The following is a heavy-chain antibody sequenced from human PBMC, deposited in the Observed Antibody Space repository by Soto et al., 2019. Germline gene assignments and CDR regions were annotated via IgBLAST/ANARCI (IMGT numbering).Heavy chain of an antibody. CDR3: ASVPTGDDAFDI. J-gene: IGHJ3*02. CDR1: GGTFSSYA. V-gene: IGHV1-69*13. CDR2: IIPIFGTA. Sequence: VASVKVSCKASGGTFSSYAISWVRQAPGQGLEWMGGIIPIFGTANYAQKFQGRVTITADESTSTAYMELSSLRSGDTAVYYCASVPTGDDAFDIWGQGTMVTVSS. D-gene: IGHD3-16*01.